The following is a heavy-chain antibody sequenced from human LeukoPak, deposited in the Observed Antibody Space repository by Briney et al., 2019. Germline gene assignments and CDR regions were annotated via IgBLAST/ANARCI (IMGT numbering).Heavy chain of an antibody. V-gene: IGHV4-30-4*01. Sequence: SQTLSLTCTVSGGSISSGDYYWSRIRQPPGKGLEWIGYIYYSGSTYYNPSLKSRVTISVDTSKNQFSLKLSSVTAADTAVYYCARVVPAAIRGIDYWGQGTLVTVSS. D-gene: IGHD2-2*02. CDR1: GGSISSGDYY. CDR3: ARVVPAAIRGIDY. J-gene: IGHJ4*02. CDR2: IYYSGST.